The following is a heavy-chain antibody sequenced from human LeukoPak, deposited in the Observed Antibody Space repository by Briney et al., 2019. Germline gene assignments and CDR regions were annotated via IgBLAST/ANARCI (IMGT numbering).Heavy chain of an antibody. V-gene: IGHV4-38-2*02. J-gene: IGHJ6*03. Sequence: SETLSLTCTVSGYSISSGYYWGWIRQPPGKGLEWIGSIYHSGSTYYNPSLKSRVTISVDTSKNQFSLKLSSVTAADTAAYYCARADYSSTWSHDYYYMDVWGKGTTVTVS. D-gene: IGHD6-13*01. CDR2: IYHSGST. CDR1: GYSISSGYY. CDR3: ARADYSSTWSHDYYYMDV.